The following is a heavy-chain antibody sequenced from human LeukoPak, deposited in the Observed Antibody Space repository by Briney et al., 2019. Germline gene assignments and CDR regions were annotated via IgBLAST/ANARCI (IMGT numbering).Heavy chain of an antibody. CDR3: ARVKTMIIVVSLFDY. V-gene: IGHV1-2*02. Sequence: PLASVKVSCKASGYTFTGYYMHWVRQAPGQGLEWMGWINPNSGGTNYAQQFQGRLTMTRDTSISTAYMELSRLRSDDTAVYYCARVKTMIIVVSLFDYWGQGTLVTVSS. D-gene: IGHD3-22*01. J-gene: IGHJ4*02. CDR2: INPNSGGT. CDR1: GYTFTGYY.